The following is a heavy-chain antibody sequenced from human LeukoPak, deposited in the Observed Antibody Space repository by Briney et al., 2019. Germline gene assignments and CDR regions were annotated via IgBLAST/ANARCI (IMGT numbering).Heavy chain of an antibody. CDR2: IYYSGST. CDR1: GGSISSSSYY. D-gene: IGHD6-19*01. Sequence: PSETLSLTCTVSGGSISSSSYYWGWIRQPPGKGLEWIGSIYYSGSTYYNSSLKSRVTISVDTSKNQFSLKLSSVTAADTAVYYCASTPVGRSGWYHWFDPWGQGTLVTVSS. CDR3: ASTPVGRSGWYHWFDP. J-gene: IGHJ5*02. V-gene: IGHV4-39*01.